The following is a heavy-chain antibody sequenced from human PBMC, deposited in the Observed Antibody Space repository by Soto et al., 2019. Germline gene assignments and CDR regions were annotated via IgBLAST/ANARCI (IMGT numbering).Heavy chain of an antibody. Sequence: PGGSLRLSCAASGFTVSSNYMSWVRQAPGKGLEWVSVIYSGGRTYYADSVKGRFTISRDNSKNTLYLQMNSLRAEDTAVYYCARGYYGGNFGYWGQGTRVTVSS. CDR3: ARGYYGGNFGY. D-gene: IGHD4-17*01. CDR1: GFTVSSNY. V-gene: IGHV3-66*01. J-gene: IGHJ4*02. CDR2: IYSGGRT.